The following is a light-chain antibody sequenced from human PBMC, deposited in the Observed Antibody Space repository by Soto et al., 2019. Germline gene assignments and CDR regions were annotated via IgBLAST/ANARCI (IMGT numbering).Light chain of an antibody. CDR3: QSYDTRLGAEL. Sequence: QSVLTQPPSVSGAPGQRVTLSCTGSSSNFGARYDVHWYQHIPGKAHKLIIFGNTNRPSGVPDRFSGSRSGTSASLVIAGLQPEDEAHYYCQSYDTRLGAELFGGGTKLTVL. CDR1: SSNFGARYD. CDR2: GNT. J-gene: IGLJ3*02. V-gene: IGLV1-40*01.